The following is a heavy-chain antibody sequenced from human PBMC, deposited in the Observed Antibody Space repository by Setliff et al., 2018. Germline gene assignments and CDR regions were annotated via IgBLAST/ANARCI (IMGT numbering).Heavy chain of an antibody. CDR1: GNTFTGYY. D-gene: IGHD4-17*01. J-gene: IGHJ4*02. Sequence: ASVKVSCKASGNTFTGYYIHWLRQAPGQGLEWMGCINPNSGDTTFAQKFQGRVTITRDTSNSTDYMDLSRLTSDDTAVYYCAREVLSTVVARDYWGQGTLVTVSS. V-gene: IGHV1-2*02. CDR2: INPNSGDT. CDR3: AREVLSTVVARDY.